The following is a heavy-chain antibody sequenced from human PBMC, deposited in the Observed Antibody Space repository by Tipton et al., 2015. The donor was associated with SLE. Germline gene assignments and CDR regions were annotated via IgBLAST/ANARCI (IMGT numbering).Heavy chain of an antibody. CDR1: GDSVSSNSAA. J-gene: IGHJ3*02. D-gene: IGHD3-10*01. CDR3: ARVESRTSYYGSGSHAFDI. V-gene: IGHV6-1*01. CDR2: TYYRSKWYN. Sequence: GLVKPSQTLSLTCAISGDSVSSNSAAWNWIRQSPPRGLEWLGRTYYRSKWYNDYAVSVKSRITINPDTSKNQFSLQLNSVTPEDTAVYYCARVESRTSYYGSGSHAFDIWGQGTMVTVSS.